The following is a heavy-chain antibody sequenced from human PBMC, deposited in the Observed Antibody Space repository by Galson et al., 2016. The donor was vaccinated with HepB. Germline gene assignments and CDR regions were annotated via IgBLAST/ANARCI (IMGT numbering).Heavy chain of an antibody. D-gene: IGHD6-13*01. J-gene: IGHJ4*02. Sequence: SLRLSCAASEFTFSSYAMSWVRQAPGKGLEWVSALSGSGGSTYYADSVKGRFSVSRDNSKNTLYLQMNSLRAEDTAVYYCAKGEAGSSWLLFDYWGQGTLVTVSS. CDR1: EFTFSSYA. V-gene: IGHV3-23*01. CDR3: AKGEAGSSWLLFDY. CDR2: LSGSGGST.